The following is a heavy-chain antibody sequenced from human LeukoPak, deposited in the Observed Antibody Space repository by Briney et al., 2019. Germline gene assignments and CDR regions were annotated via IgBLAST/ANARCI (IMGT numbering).Heavy chain of an antibody. J-gene: IGHJ4*02. D-gene: IGHD3-10*01. Sequence: SETLSLTCTVSGGSISSSSYYWGWIRQPPGKGLEWIGSIYHSGSTYYNPSLKSRVTISVDTSKNQFSLKLSSVTAADTAVYYCARTDYYGSGFHWGQGTLVTVSS. CDR2: IYHSGST. CDR3: ARTDYYGSGFH. V-gene: IGHV4-39*07. CDR1: GGSISSSSYY.